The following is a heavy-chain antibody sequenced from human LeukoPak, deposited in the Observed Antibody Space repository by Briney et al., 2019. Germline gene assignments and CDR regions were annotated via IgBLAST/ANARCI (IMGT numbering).Heavy chain of an antibody. CDR3: ATQRIAAAGSTRHMDV. CDR1: GGSISSGVYY. J-gene: IGHJ6*03. V-gene: IGHV4-31*03. Sequence: PSETLSLTCTVSGGSISSGVYYWSWIRQHPGKGLEWMGHIFYTGRVSYNPSLKSRITISVDSTRNHFSLEVSSVTAADTAVYYCATQRIAAAGSTRHMDVWGKGTTVTVSS. CDR2: IFYTGRV. D-gene: IGHD6-13*01.